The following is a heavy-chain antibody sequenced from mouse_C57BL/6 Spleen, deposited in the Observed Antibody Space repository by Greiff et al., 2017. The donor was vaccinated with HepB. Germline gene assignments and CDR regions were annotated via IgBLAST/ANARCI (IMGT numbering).Heavy chain of an antibody. CDR2: IRNKANGYTT. CDR3: ARYDYDGDAY. V-gene: IGHV7-3*01. Sequence: EVKLVESGGGLVQPGGSLSLSCAASGFTFTDYYMSWVRQPPGKALEWLGFIRNKANGYTTEYSASVKGRFTISRDNSQSILYLQMNALRAEDSATYYCARYDYDGDAYWGQGTLVTVSA. D-gene: IGHD2-4*01. CDR1: GFTFTDYY. J-gene: IGHJ3*01.